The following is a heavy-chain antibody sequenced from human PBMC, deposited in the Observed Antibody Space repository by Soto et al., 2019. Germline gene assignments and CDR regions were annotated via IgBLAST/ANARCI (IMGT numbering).Heavy chain of an antibody. D-gene: IGHD1-1*01. J-gene: IGHJ4*02. CDR3: ARGPRVSSTGTGAH. Sequence: HPGGSLRLSCSVSGFTFSAYWMHWVRQVPGKGLTWVSRISDDGSTATYADSVKGRFVISRANAKNSLYLEMNTLRADDSGLYYCARGPRVSSTGTGAHWGRGTLVTVSS. CDR2: ISDDGSTA. V-gene: IGHV3-74*01. CDR1: GFTFSAYW.